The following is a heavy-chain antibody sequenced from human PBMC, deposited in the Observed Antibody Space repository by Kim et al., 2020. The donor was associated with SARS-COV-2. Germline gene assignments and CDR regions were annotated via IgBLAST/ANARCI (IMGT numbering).Heavy chain of an antibody. D-gene: IGHD1-26*01. V-gene: IGHV3-30*02. J-gene: IGHJ6*02. Sequence: SVKGRFTHSRDNSKNTLYLEMNSLRSEDTAVYYCGKAAGATRYYYYGMDVWGQGTTVTVSS. CDR3: GKAAGATRYYYYGMDV.